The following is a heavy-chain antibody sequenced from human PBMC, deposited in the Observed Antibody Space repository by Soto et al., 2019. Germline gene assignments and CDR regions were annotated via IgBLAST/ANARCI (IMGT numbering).Heavy chain of an antibody. V-gene: IGHV4-39*01. J-gene: IGHJ3*02. CDR3: ARHPGTYDRIRFLEWHTQGHAFDI. CDR2: IYYSGST. D-gene: IGHD3-3*01. Sequence: GSLRLSCAASGFTFSSYAMSWVRQAPGKGLEWIGSIYYSGSTYYNPSLKSRVTISVDTSKNQFSLKLSSVTAADTAVYYCARHPGTYDRIRFLEWHTQGHAFDIWGQGTMVTVSS. CDR1: GFTFSSYA.